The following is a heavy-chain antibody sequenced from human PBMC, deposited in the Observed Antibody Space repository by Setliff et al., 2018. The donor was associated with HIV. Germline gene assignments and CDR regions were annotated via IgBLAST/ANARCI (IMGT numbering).Heavy chain of an antibody. Sequence: NPSETLSLTCSVYGTSFSDHYWSWVRQTPGKGLEWIGEMNQSGTTNYNPSPKSRVTMSIDTSERQFSLKLTSVTAADTAVYYCVRWYYCVSGACYRADYWGQGTMVTVSS. CDR2: MNQSGTT. V-gene: IGHV4-34*01. J-gene: IGHJ4*02. CDR3: VRWYYCVSGACYRADY. D-gene: IGHD2-21*02. CDR1: GTSFSDHY.